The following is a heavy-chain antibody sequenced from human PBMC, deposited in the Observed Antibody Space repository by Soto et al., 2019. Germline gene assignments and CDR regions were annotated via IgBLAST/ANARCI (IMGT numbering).Heavy chain of an antibody. CDR1: GYTSTSYG. CDR3: ARDGYSDYSSWFDP. D-gene: IGHD4-17*01. V-gene: IGHV1-18*04. J-gene: IGHJ5*02. Sequence: ASVKVSCKASGYTSTSYGISWVRQAPGQGLEWMGWISAYNGNTNYAQKLQGRVTMTTDTSTSTAYMELRSLRSDDTAVYYCARDGYSDYSSWFDPWGQGTLVTVSS. CDR2: ISAYNGNT.